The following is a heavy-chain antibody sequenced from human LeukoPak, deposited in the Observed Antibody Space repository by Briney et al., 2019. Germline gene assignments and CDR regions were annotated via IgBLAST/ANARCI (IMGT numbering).Heavy chain of an antibody. CDR2: TNTDGKYI. Sequence: SRGSLRLSCAASGFTFSSYAMSWVRQAPGKGLEYVAGTNTDGKYIYYVESVRGRFTISRDGSKNTLHLQMGSLRPDDMAVYYCARGGTYTSSSLNSWGQGTLVTVSS. CDR3: ARGGTYTSSSLNS. J-gene: IGHJ4*02. CDR1: GFTFSSYA. V-gene: IGHV3-64*02. D-gene: IGHD1-26*01.